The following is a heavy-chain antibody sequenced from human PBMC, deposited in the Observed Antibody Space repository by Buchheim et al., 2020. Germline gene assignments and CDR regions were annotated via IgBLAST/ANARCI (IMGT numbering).Heavy chain of an antibody. CDR2: IFNTAGGT. J-gene: IGHJ5*02. D-gene: IGHD3/OR15-3a*01. CDR1: GFTFSSDA. CDR3: ARRMTFGATPGLDP. V-gene: IGHV3-23*04. Sequence: EVQVVESGGGLVQPGGSLRLSCAASGFTFSSDAMTWVRQAPGKGLEWVSTIFNTAGGTYYADSVKGRFTISRDNSQNMVYLQMNTLGAEDTALYYCARRMTFGATPGLDPWGQGTL.